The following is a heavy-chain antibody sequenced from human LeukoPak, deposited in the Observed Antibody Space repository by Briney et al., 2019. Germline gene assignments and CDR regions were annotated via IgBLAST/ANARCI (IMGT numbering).Heavy chain of an antibody. V-gene: IGHV4-39*07. D-gene: IGHD1-26*01. Sequence: PSETLSLTCTVSGGSISSSSYYWGWIRQPPGKGLEWIGEINHSGSTNYNPSLKSRVTISVDTSKNQFSLKLSSVTAADTAVYYCARGRGPVYSGTIRNYYMDVWGKGTTVTVSS. CDR3: ARGRGPVYSGTIRNYYMDV. CDR2: INHSGST. CDR1: GGSISSSSYY. J-gene: IGHJ6*03.